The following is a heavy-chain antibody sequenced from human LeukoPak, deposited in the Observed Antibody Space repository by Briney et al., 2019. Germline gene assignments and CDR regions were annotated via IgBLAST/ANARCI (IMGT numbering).Heavy chain of an antibody. CDR3: AKGDPVGYCTNGVCSLDY. J-gene: IGHJ4*02. CDR1: GFTFSSYG. Sequence: GGSLRLSCAASGFTFSSYGMHWVRQAPGKGLEWVSAISGSGGSTYYADSVKGRFTISRDNSKNTLYLQMNSLRAEDTAVYYCAKGDPVGYCTNGVCSLDYWGQGTLVTVSS. V-gene: IGHV3-23*01. CDR2: ISGSGGST. D-gene: IGHD2-8*01.